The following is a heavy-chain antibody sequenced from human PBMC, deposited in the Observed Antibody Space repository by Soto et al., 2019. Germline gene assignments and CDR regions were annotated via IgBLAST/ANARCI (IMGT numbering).Heavy chain of an antibody. CDR2: IDPGDSYI. CDR1: VYVFTTYW. V-gene: IGHV5-10-1*01. CDR3: ARVRVSAFYDNWFDP. Sequence: GESLKISCQGSVYVFTTYWITWVRQMPGKGLEWMGRIDPGDSYINYSPSFQGHVTISVDNSINTAYLQFHSLKASDTAIYYCARVRVSAFYDNWFDPWGQGTLVTVSS. D-gene: IGHD3-10*01. J-gene: IGHJ5*02.